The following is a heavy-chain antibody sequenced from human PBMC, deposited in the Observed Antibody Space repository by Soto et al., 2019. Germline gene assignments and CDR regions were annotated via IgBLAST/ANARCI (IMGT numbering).Heavy chain of an antibody. CDR3: AALGGLERQGEGDAFDI. CDR1: GFTFTSSA. J-gene: IGHJ3*02. CDR2: IVVGSGNT. V-gene: IGHV1-58*02. D-gene: IGHD1-1*01. Sequence: ASVKVSCKASGFTFTSSAMQWVRQARGQRLEWIGWIVVGSGNTNYAQKFQERVTITRDMSTSTASMELSSLRSEDTAVYYCAALGGLERQGEGDAFDIWGQGTMVTVSS.